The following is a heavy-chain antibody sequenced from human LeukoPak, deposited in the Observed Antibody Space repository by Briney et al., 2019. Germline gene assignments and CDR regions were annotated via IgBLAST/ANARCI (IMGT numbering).Heavy chain of an antibody. Sequence: LPGGSLRLSCAASGFTFSSYSMNWVRQAPGKGLEWLSYISSGSGTIYYADSVKGRFTISRDNAKNLLYLQMNRLRAEDTAVYYCAREFVLRYFEGYMDVWGKGTTVTVSS. J-gene: IGHJ6*03. V-gene: IGHV3-48*01. CDR3: AREFVLRYFEGYMDV. CDR2: ISSGSGTI. D-gene: IGHD3-9*01. CDR1: GFTFSSYS.